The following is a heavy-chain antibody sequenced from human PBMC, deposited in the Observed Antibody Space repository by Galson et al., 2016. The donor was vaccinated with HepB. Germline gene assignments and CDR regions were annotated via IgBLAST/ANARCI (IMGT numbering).Heavy chain of an antibody. J-gene: IGHJ6*02. V-gene: IGHV5-51*01. CDR2: VYSDDSDA. D-gene: IGHD6-19*01. Sequence: QSGAEVKKPGESLKISCKGFGYSFPSYWIGWVRQMPGKGLEWMGIVYSDDSDARYNPSFQGQVTISADKSVNTAYLQWGSLKASDTAIYYCARQAAMAVAGHYYCYAMDVWGQGTTVTVSS. CDR3: ARQAAMAVAGHYYCYAMDV. CDR1: GYSFPSYW.